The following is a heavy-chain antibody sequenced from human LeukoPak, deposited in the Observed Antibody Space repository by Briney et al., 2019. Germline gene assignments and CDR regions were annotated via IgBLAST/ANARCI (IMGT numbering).Heavy chain of an antibody. D-gene: IGHD1-26*01. J-gene: IGHJ4*02. Sequence: GGSLRLSCAASGFTFSSYEMNWVRQAPGKGLEWVSYISSSGSTIYYADSVKGRFSTSRDNSKNTLYLQMNSLRDGDTAVYYCAKGRVGPYPGTYYWGQGTQVTVSS. V-gene: IGHV3-48*03. CDR3: AKGRVGPYPGTYY. CDR1: GFTFSSYE. CDR2: ISSSGSTI.